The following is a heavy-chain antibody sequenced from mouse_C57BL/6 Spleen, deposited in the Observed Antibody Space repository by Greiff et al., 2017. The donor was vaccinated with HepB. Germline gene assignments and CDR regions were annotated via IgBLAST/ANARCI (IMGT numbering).Heavy chain of an antibody. CDR3: ARPRLGPWYFDV. D-gene: IGHD4-1*01. J-gene: IGHJ1*03. CDR1: GYTFTSYW. CDR2: IHPNSGST. Sequence: QVQLQQSGAELVKPGASVKLSCKASGYTFTSYWMHWVKQRPGQGLEWIGMIHPNSGSTNYNEKFKSKATLTVDKSSSTAYMQLSSLTSEDSAVYYCARPRLGPWYFDVWGTGTTVTVSS. V-gene: IGHV1-64*01.